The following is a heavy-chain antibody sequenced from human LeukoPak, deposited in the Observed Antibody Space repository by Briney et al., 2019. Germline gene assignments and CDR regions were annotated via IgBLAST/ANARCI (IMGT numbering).Heavy chain of an antibody. J-gene: IGHJ4*02. CDR2: INHSGST. D-gene: IGHD6-19*01. Sequence: SETLSLTCAVYGGSFSGYYWSWIRQPPGKGLEWIGEINHSGSTNYNPSLKSRVTISVDTSKNQFSLKLSSVTAADTAVYHCARTSSGWYIRTSDYWGQGTLVTVSS. V-gene: IGHV4-34*01. CDR3: ARTSSGWYIRTSDY. CDR1: GGSFSGYY.